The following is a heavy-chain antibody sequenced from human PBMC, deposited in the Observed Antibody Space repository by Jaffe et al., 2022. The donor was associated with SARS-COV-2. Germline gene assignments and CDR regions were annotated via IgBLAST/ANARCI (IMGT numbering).Heavy chain of an antibody. CDR2: IYTGGST. CDR3: ARDQSHNARATRQLDY. Sequence: EVQLVESGGGLVQPGGSLRLSCAASGFTVTSSYMSWVRQAPGKGLEWVSLIYTGGSTHYADSVRGRFTISRDNSKNTLYLQMNSLRPEDTAIYYCARDQSHNARATRQLDYWGQGTLVTVSS. J-gene: IGHJ4*02. V-gene: IGHV3-66*02. D-gene: IGHD6-6*01. CDR1: GFTVTSSY.